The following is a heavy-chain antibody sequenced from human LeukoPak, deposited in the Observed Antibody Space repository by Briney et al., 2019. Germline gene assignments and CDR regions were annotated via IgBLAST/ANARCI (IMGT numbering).Heavy chain of an antibody. J-gene: IGHJ4*02. CDR1: GGSFSTYA. CDR3: ARESDCTNGVCYRPFDY. D-gene: IGHD2-8*01. CDR2: IIPIFGTA. V-gene: IGHV1-69*13. Sequence: SVKVSCKASGGSFSTYAISWVRQAPGQGLEWMGGIIPIFGTANYAQKFQGRVTITADESTSTAYMELSSLRSEDTAVYYCARESDCTNGVCYRPFDYWGQGTLVTVSS.